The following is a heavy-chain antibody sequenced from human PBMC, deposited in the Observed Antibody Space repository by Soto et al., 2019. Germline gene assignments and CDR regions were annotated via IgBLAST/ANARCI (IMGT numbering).Heavy chain of an antibody. J-gene: IGHJ4*02. Sequence: SLPLSLTCTVSGGSISSYYWSWIRQPPGKGLEWIGYIYYSGSTNYNPSLKSRVTISVDTSKNQFSLKLSSVTAADTAVYYCARRWGSAADYWGQGTLVTVSS. CDR3: ARRWGSAADY. CDR2: IYYSGST. V-gene: IGHV4-59*08. CDR1: GGSISSYY. D-gene: IGHD2-15*01.